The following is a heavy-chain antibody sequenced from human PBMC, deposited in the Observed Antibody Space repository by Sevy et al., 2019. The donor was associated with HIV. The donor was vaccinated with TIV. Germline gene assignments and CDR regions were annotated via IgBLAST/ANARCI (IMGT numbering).Heavy chain of an antibody. CDR2: ISYDGSNK. J-gene: IGHJ3*02. D-gene: IGHD5-18*01. Sequence: GGSLRLSCAASGFTFSSYGMHWVRQAPGKGLEWVAVISYDGSNKYYAYSVKGRFTISRDNSKNTLYLQMNSLRAEDTAVYYCAKGGGYSYGYMGSSNDAFDIWDQGTMVTVSS. CDR3: AKGGGYSYGYMGSSNDAFDI. V-gene: IGHV3-30*18. CDR1: GFTFSSYG.